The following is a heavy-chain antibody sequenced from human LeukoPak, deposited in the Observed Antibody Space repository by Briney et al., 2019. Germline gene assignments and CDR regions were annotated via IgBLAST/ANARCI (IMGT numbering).Heavy chain of an antibody. CDR1: GGSFSGYY. V-gene: IGHV4-34*01. Sequence: PSETLSLTCAVYGGSFSGYYWSWIRQPPGKGLEWIGEINHSGSTNYNPSLKSRVTISVDTSKNQFSLKLSSVTAADTAVYYCARAMYYYDSSGSPRGGFDPWGQGTLVTVSS. CDR3: ARAMYYYDSSGSPRGGFDP. D-gene: IGHD3-22*01. CDR2: INHSGST. J-gene: IGHJ5*02.